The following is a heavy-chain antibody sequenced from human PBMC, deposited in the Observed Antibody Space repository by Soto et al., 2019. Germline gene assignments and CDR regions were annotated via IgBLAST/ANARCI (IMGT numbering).Heavy chain of an antibody. CDR2: IRYDGSNI. V-gene: IGHV3-33*01. J-gene: IGHJ4*02. CDR1: GLIFSGHG. D-gene: IGHD1-26*01. CDR3: ARDGVGATTFFGYFDY. Sequence: QVQLVESGGGVVQPGTSLRLSCAASGLIFSGHGMHWVRQAPGKGLQWVAVIRYDGSNIYYADSVKGRFTISRDNSQNTLYLQMNSLRAGDTAVYYCARDGVGATTFFGYFDYWGQGALVTVSS.